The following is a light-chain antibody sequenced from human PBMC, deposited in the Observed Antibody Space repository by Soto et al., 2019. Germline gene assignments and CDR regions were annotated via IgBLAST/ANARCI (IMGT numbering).Light chain of an antibody. V-gene: IGKV3-11*01. J-gene: IGKJ4*01. CDR3: QQRSNWPPA. CDR1: QSVNSY. Sequence: EIVLTQSPATLSLSPGERANLSCRASQSVNSYLAWYQQKPGQGPRLLIYDASNRATGIPARFSGSESGTGFTLTISSLEPEDLAVYYCQQRSNWPPAFGGGTKVEIK. CDR2: DAS.